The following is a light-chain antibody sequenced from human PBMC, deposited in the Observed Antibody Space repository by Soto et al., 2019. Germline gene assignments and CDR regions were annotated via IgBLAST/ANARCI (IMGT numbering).Light chain of an antibody. CDR2: NFY. CDR3: SAYTVSRAYV. CDR1: SSDDGAYNF. Sequence: QSVLTQPASVSGSPGQSIAISCAGTSSDDGAYNFVCWHQQHPVKATKLMIYNFYYRPSGISYRFSGSKSGNTASLTISGLQGEDEADYYCSAYTVSRAYVFGTGTKVTVL. V-gene: IGLV2-14*03. J-gene: IGLJ1*01.